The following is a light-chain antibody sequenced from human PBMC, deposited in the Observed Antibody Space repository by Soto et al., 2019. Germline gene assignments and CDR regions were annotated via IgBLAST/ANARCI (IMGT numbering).Light chain of an antibody. V-gene: IGKV4-1*01. CDR2: WAS. CDR3: QQYYSSPFT. Sequence: DIVMTQSPDSLALSLGERATINCKSSRSILSSSNHKNFLAWYQQKPGQPPRLLIYWASTRESGVPDRFSGSGSGTDFTLTISSLQAEDVAVYYCQQYYSSPFTFGPGTKVDIK. J-gene: IGKJ3*01. CDR1: RSILSSSNHKNF.